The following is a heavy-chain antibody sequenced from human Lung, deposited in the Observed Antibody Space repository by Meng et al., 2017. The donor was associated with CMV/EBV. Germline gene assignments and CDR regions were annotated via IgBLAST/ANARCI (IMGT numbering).Heavy chain of an antibody. Sequence: LXCTVSGGSISSYYWSWIRQPPGKGLEWIGYIYYSGSTNYNPSLKSRVTISVDTSKNQFSLKLSSVTAADTAVYYCARDGSLVRLDVWGQGTTVTV. V-gene: IGHV4-59*01. J-gene: IGHJ6*02. CDR3: ARDGSLVRLDV. CDR2: IYYSGST. D-gene: IGHD1-26*01. CDR1: GGSISSYY.